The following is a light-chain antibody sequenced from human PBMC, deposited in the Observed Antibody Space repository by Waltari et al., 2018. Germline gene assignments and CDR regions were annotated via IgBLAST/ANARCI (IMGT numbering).Light chain of an antibody. CDR3: RQRADWPLT. CDR1: QSVTRY. Sequence: EIVLTQSPGTLSLSPGERATLSCRASQSVTRYLAWYQQKPGLAPRLLIYDTSNRATGIPARFIGSGSGTDFSLTITSLESEDFAVYYCRQRADWPLTFGGGTKVEIK. V-gene: IGKV3-11*01. J-gene: IGKJ4*01. CDR2: DTS.